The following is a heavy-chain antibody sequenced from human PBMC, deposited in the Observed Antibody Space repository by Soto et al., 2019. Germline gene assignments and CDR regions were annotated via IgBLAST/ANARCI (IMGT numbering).Heavy chain of an antibody. CDR3: ARNPYSSSWSYYFDY. CDR1: GGSISSYY. CDR2: IYYSGST. D-gene: IGHD6-13*01. J-gene: IGHJ4*02. V-gene: IGHV4-59*01. Sequence: QVQLQESGPGLVKPSETLSLTCTVSGGSISSYYWSWIRQPPGKGLEWIGYIYYSGSTNYNPSLKSRVTISVDTSKNQFSLKLSSVTAADTAVYYCARNPYSSSWSYYFDYWGQGTLVTVSS.